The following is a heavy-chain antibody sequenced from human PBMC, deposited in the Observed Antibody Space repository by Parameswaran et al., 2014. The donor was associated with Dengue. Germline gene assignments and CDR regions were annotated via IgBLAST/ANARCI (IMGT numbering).Heavy chain of an antibody. CDR3: ARVGGYSGYDFDY. D-gene: IGHD5-12*01. J-gene: IGHJ4*02. Sequence: VRQMPGKGLEWIGRIYTSGSTNYNPSLKSRVTISVDTSKNQFSLKLSSVTAADTAVYYCARVGGYSGYDFDYWGQGTLVTVSS. V-gene: IGHV4-4*07. CDR2: IYTSGST.